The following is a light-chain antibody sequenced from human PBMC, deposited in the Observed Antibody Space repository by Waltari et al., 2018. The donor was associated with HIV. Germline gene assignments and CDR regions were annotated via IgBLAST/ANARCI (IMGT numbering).Light chain of an antibody. CDR3: QSHDSSLSGYV. CDR1: SSNIGAGYH. CDR2: GNS. J-gene: IGLJ1*01. V-gene: IGLV1-40*01. Sequence: QSVLTQPPSVSGAPGQRVTISCTGSSSNIGAGYHVHWYQQLPGTAPKLLIYGNSNRPSGVPDRFSSSNSGTSASLAITGLQAEDEADYHCQSHDSSLSGYVFGTGTKVTVL.